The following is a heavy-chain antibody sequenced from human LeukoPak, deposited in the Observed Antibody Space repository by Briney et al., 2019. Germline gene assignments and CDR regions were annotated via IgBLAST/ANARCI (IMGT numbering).Heavy chain of an antibody. V-gene: IGHV3-23*01. CDR3: ARDEHDNYDILTGSYAFDI. D-gene: IGHD3-9*01. Sequence: PGGSLRLSCAASGFTFGTYAMSWVRQAPGKGLEWVSGIINSGAKTYYADSVKGRFTISRDNSKNTLYLQMNSLRAEDTAVYYCARDEHDNYDILTGSYAFDIWGQGTMVTVSS. CDR2: IINSGAKT. J-gene: IGHJ3*02. CDR1: GFTFGTYA.